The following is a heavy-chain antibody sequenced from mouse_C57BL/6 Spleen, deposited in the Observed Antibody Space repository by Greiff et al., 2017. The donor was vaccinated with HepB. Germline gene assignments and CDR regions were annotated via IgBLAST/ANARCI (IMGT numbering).Heavy chain of an antibody. CDR1: GYAFSSYW. CDR2: FYPGDGDT. D-gene: IGHD1-1*01. V-gene: IGHV1-80*01. J-gene: IGHJ4*01. Sequence: VQLVESGAELVKPGASVKISCKASGYAFSSYWMNWVKQRPGKGLEWIGQFYPGDGDTNYNGKFKGKATLTADKSSSTAYMQLSSLTSEDSAVYFCARDTTVVAPCAMDYWGQGTSVTVSS. CDR3: ARDTTVVAPCAMDY.